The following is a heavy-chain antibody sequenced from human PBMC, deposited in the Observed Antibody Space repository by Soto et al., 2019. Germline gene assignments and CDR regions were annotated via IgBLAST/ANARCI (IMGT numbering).Heavy chain of an antibody. V-gene: IGHV4-4*07. Sequence: SETLSLTRPVSGGSINTFYWRWVRQPAWKGLGWIGRIFSSGSTSFNPALESRVAMSVDTSKNHFSRNLSAVTAAEMAVYYCARAGSESHDKFATGIQFWSFDFWGQGALVTVSS. CDR3: ARAGSESHDKFATGIQFWSFDF. D-gene: IGHD5-18*01. CDR1: GGSINTFY. CDR2: IFSSGST. J-gene: IGHJ4*02.